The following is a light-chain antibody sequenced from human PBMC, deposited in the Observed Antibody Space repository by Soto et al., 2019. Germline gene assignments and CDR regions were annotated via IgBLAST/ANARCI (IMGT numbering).Light chain of an antibody. V-gene: IGKV1-39*01. CDR1: QRIRSY. CDR3: QQRYSTPS. Sequence: DIQMTQSPSYLSASAGDRVTITCRASQRIRSYLNWYQQKPGKAPKLLIYAASSLQSGVPSRFSGSGSGTEFTLTISSLQREDSATYYCQQRYSTPSFGQGTKLEIK. CDR2: AAS. J-gene: IGKJ2*01.